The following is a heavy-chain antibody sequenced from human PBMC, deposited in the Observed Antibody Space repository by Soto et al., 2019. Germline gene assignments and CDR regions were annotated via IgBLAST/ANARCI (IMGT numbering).Heavy chain of an antibody. J-gene: IGHJ3*02. CDR3: GRGGGYSSSPNAFDI. CDR1: GYTSTTYT. CDR2: ISDGSGNT. Sequence: ASVKVSCKASGYTSTTYTVHWVRQAPGQRLEWMGWISDGSGNTRYSQKFQDRVTITRDTSANTGYMEMSSLRSEDTAVFFCGRGGGYSSSPNAFDIWGQGTMVTVS. D-gene: IGHD6-13*01. V-gene: IGHV1-3*01.